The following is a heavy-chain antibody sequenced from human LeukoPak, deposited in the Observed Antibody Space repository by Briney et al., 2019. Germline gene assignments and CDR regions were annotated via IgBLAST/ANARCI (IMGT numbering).Heavy chain of an antibody. V-gene: IGHV4-34*01. CDR3: ARVSRGYSYGYPYNWFDP. CDR2: INHSGST. CDR1: GGSFSGYY. J-gene: IGHJ5*02. Sequence: PSETLSLTCAVYGGSFSGYYWSWIRQPPGKGLEWIGEINHSGSTNYNPSLKSRVTISVDTSKNQFSLKLSSVTAADTAVYYCARVSRGYSYGYPYNWFDPWGQGTLVTVSS. D-gene: IGHD5-18*01.